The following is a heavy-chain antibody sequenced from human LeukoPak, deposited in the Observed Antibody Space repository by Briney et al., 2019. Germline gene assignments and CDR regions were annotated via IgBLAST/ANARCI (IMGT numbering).Heavy chain of an antibody. Sequence: ASVKVSCKTSGYTFTDYDITWVRQAPGQGLEWMGIINPSGGSTSYAQKFQGRVTMTRDMSTSTVYMELSSLRSEDTAVYYCARGAAAGHLLGYWGQGTLATVSS. D-gene: IGHD6-13*01. V-gene: IGHV1-46*01. J-gene: IGHJ4*02. CDR1: GYTFTDYD. CDR2: INPSGGST. CDR3: ARGAAAGHLLGY.